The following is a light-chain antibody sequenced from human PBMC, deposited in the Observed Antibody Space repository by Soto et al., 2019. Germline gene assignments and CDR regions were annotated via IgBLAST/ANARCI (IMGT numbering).Light chain of an antibody. CDR1: QSVSSY. CDR2: DAS. V-gene: IGKV3-11*01. CDR3: HQRQSWPRT. J-gene: IGKJ1*01. Sequence: EIVLTPSPATLSLSPGERATLYCRASQSVSSYLAWYQQKPGQAPRLLIYDASNRATGIPARFSGSGSGTDFTLTISSLVPEDFAVYYCHQRQSWPRTFGQGTKGDIK.